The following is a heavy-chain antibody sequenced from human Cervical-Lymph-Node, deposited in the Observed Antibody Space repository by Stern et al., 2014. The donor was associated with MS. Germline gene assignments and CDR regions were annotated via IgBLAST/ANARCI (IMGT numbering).Heavy chain of an antibody. CDR1: GFSLVTSGVR. D-gene: IGHD3-3*01. Sequence: QVTLKESGPALVKPTQTLTLTCTFSGFSLVTSGVRVSWIRQPPGKALEWLARIDWNDKTFYNTSLMSRLTIPKDPSKNQVVLTMTNVDPVDTATYCCARMMGSGYRHYFDYWGQGTPVTVS. CDR3: ARMMGSGYRHYFDY. V-gene: IGHV2-70*04. J-gene: IGHJ4*02. CDR2: IDWNDKT.